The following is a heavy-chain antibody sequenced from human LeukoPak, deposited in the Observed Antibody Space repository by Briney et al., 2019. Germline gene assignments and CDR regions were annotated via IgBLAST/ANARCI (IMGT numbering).Heavy chain of an antibody. V-gene: IGHV3-7*01. CDR3: ARDSSRRRLLFGGQPGALYYYYGMDV. Sequence: GGSLRLSCAASGFTFSSYWMSWVRQAPGEGLEWVANIKQDGSEKYYVDSVKGRFTISRDNAKNSLYLQMNSLRAEDTAVYYCARDSSRRRLLFGGQPGALYYYYGMDVWGQGTTVTVSS. J-gene: IGHJ6*02. D-gene: IGHD3-10*01. CDR2: IKQDGSEK. CDR1: GFTFSSYW.